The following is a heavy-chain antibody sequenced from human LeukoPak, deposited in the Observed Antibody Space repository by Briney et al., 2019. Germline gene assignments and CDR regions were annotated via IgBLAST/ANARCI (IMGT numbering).Heavy chain of an antibody. CDR1: GGSFSGYY. CDR3: ARGDYYDTNAFDI. D-gene: IGHD3-22*01. V-gene: IGHV4-34*01. CDR2: INHSGST. Sequence: ASETLSLTCAVYGGSFSGYYWSWIRQPPGKGLEWLGEINHSGSTNYNPSLKSRVTISVDTSKNQFSLKLSSVTAADTAVYYCARGDYYDTNAFDIWGQGTMVTVSS. J-gene: IGHJ3*02.